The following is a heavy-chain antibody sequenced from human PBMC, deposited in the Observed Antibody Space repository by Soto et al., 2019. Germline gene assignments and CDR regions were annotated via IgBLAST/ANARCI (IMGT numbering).Heavy chain of an antibody. J-gene: IGHJ4*02. CDR2: IIPIFGTA. D-gene: IGHD2-2*02. CDR1: GGTFSSYA. V-gene: IGHV1-69*13. CDR3: ERGFYCSSTSCYTAGSIGAAAKRDYFEY. Sequence: SVKVSCKASGGTFSSYAISWVRQAPGQGLEWMGGIIPIFGTANYAQKFQGRVTITADESTSTAYMELSSLRSEDTAVYYCERGFYCSSTSCYTAGSIGAAAKRDYFEYWGKGTMVTVSS.